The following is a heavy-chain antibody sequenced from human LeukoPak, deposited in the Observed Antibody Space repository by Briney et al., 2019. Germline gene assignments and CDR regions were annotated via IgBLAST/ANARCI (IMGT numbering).Heavy chain of an antibody. CDR2: FSGRGGST. V-gene: IGHV3-23*01. Sequence: GGSLRLSCAASGFTFSSNAMSWVGRAQGKGLEGSSGFSGRGGSTYCTDSVKGRFTISRDNSKNTLYLQMNSLRAEDTAVYYCTKGGASSREGYFDYWGQGTLVTVSS. D-gene: IGHD1-26*01. J-gene: IGHJ4*02. CDR1: GFTFSSNA. CDR3: TKGGASSREGYFDY.